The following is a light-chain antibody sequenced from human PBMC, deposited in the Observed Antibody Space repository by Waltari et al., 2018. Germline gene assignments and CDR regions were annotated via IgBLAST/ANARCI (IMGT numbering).Light chain of an antibody. CDR1: QSLTKRY. J-gene: IGKJ2*01. Sequence: EVVLTQSPGTLSLSPGERATLSCRASQSLTKRYLAWYQQKPGQAPRLLIYGASSRAAGIPDRLSGSGSGTDFTLTISSLEPEDFAVYYCQQYGSSILYTFGQGTKLEIK. CDR3: QQYGSSILYT. CDR2: GAS. V-gene: IGKV3-20*01.